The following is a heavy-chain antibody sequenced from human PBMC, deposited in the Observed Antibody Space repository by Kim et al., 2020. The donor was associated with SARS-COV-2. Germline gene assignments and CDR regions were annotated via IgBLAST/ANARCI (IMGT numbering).Heavy chain of an antibody. CDR3: ARESQRLLGYGMDV. D-gene: IGHD6-25*01. J-gene: IGHJ6*02. Sequence: YNPSLKSRVTASLDTSKNQVFLRLSSVTAADTAVYYCARESQRLLGYGMDVWGHGIKVTVSS. V-gene: IGHV4-59*01.